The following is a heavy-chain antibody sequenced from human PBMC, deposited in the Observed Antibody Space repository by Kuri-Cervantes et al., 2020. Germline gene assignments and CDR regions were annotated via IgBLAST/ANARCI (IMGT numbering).Heavy chain of an antibody. D-gene: IGHD6-13*01. CDR2: IKQDGSQK. CDR1: GFSFRTYW. CDR3: AKGILAAAGAPFDY. Sequence: GGSLRLSCAASGFSFRTYWMTWVRQAPGKGLAWVANIKQDGSQKHYVDSVKGRFTISRDNAKNSLYLQMNSLRAEDTALYYCAKGILAAAGAPFDYWGQGTLVTVSS. V-gene: IGHV3-7*03. J-gene: IGHJ4*02.